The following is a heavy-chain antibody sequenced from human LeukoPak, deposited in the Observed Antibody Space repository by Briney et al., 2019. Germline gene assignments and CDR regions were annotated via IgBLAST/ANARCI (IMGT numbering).Heavy chain of an antibody. V-gene: IGHV4-34*01. D-gene: IGHD4-23*01. J-gene: IGHJ4*02. Sequence: SETLSLTCAVYGGSFSGYYWSWIRQPPGKGLEWIGEINHSGSTNYNPSLESRVTISVDTSKNQFSLKLSSVTAADTAVYYCATYGDCGGNSRQFDYWGQGTLVTVSS. CDR2: INHSGST. CDR1: GGSFSGYY. CDR3: ATYGDCGGNSRQFDY.